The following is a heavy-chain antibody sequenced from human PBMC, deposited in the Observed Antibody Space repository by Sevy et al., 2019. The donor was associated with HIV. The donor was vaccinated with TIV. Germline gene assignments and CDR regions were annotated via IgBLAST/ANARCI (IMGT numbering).Heavy chain of an antibody. Sequence: GGSLRLSSAASGFTFSNAWMSWVRQPPGKGLEWVGRIKSKSEGGTRDFAAPVKGRFAISRDDSKNTLYLQMDSLKTEDTAVYYCAAGVGASDFDYWGQGILVTVSS. D-gene: IGHD1-26*01. CDR3: AAGVGASDFDY. CDR1: GFTFSNAW. CDR2: IKSKSEGGTR. V-gene: IGHV3-15*01. J-gene: IGHJ4*02.